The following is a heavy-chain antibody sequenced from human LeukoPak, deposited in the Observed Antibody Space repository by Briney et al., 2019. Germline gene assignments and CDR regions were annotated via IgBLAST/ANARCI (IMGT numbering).Heavy chain of an antibody. V-gene: IGHV4-59*01. Sequence: SETLSLTCTVSGGSISSYYWSWIRQPPGEGLEWIGYIYYSGSTNYNPSLKSRVTISVDTSKNQFSLKLSSVTAADTAVYYCATSQWLGAEYFQHWGQGTLVTVSS. CDR3: ATSQWLGAEYFQH. CDR1: GGSISSYY. CDR2: IYYSGST. J-gene: IGHJ1*01. D-gene: IGHD6-19*01.